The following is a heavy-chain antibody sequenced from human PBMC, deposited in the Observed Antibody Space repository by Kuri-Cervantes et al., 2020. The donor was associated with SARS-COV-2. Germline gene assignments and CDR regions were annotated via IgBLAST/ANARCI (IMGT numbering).Heavy chain of an antibody. Sequence: GESLKISCAASGFNFSRTDMHWVRQAPGKGLEWVAVIYSGGSTYYADSVKGRFTISRDNSQNKLYLQMRSLRPEDTAMYYCAKDGAGAHDFWGQGTLVTVSS. V-gene: IGHV3-66*02. J-gene: IGHJ4*02. CDR2: IYSGGST. D-gene: IGHD4/OR15-4a*01. CDR3: AKDGAGAHDF. CDR1: GFNFSRTD.